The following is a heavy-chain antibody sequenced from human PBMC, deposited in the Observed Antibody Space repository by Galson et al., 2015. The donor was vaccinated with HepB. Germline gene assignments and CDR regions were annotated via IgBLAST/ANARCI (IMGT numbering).Heavy chain of an antibody. V-gene: IGHV1-69*13. CDR1: GYTFTING. D-gene: IGHD4-23*01. CDR2: IMPIFRSP. Sequence: SVKVSCKASGYTFTINGISWVRQAPGKGLEWMGGIMPIFRSPDYAQKFKGRVTITADESTNTAYMELSSLSSEDTAIYYCASKDYGGAGNYYYGIDVWGQGTVITVS. J-gene: IGHJ6*02. CDR3: ASKDYGGAGNYYYGIDV.